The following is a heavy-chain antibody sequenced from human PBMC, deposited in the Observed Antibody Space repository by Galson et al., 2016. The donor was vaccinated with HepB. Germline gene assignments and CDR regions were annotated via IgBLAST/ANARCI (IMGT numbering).Heavy chain of an antibody. CDR2: ISHSGGST. Sequence: SLRLSCAASGFTFSSQAMSWVRQAPGKGLEWVSTISHSGGSTYYADSVKGRFTISRDNSKSALYLQMNSLRVDDTALYYCAKDRASRLSSRGWLTNDALDIWGQGTMVTVSS. J-gene: IGHJ3*02. CDR1: GFTFSSQA. CDR3: AKDRASRLSSRGWLTNDALDI. V-gene: IGHV3-23*01. D-gene: IGHD6-19*01.